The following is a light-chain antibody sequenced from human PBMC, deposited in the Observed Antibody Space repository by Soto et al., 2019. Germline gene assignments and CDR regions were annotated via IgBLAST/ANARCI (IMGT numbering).Light chain of an antibody. CDR3: SSYTSSSPLDV. J-gene: IGLJ1*01. CDR1: SSDVGGYNY. V-gene: IGLV2-14*01. Sequence: QSALTQPASVSGSPGQSITISCTGTSSDVGGYNYVSWYQQHPGKAPKLMIYDVSNRPSGVSNRFSGSKSGNTASLTISGLQAEDEADYYCSSYTSSSPLDVFGTGPKLTVL. CDR2: DVS.